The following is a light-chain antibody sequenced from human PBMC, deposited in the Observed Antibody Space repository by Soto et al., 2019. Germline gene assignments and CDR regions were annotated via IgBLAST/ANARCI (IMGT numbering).Light chain of an antibody. Sequence: EKALTQSPVTLSLSPGGGATLSCRASQSVSSNLAWYQQRPGQAPRLLIYGASTRASGVPDRFSGSGSGTEFILTISSLQSEDSAVYYCQQYDVWPALTFGGGTKVDIK. V-gene: IGKV3-15*01. CDR3: QQYDVWPALT. CDR2: GAS. CDR1: QSVSSN. J-gene: IGKJ4*01.